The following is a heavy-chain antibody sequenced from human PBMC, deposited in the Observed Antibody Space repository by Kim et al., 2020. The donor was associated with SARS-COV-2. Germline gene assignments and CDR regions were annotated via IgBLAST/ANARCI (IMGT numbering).Heavy chain of an antibody. CDR2: ISYDGSNK. D-gene: IGHD2-2*01. J-gene: IGHJ6*03. Sequence: GGSLRLSCAASGFTFSSYGMHWVRQAPGKGLEWVAVISYDGSNKYYADSVKGRFTISRDNSKNTLYLQMNSLRAEDTAVYYCANSPRRYCSSTSCYYYY. CDR1: GFTFSSYG. CDR3: ANSPRRYCSSTSCYYYY. V-gene: IGHV3-30*18.